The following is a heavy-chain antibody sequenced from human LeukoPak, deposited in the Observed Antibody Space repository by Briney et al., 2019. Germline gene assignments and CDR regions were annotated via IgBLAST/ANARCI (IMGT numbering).Heavy chain of an antibody. CDR1: GYTFTSYY. Sequence: GASVKVSCKASGYTFTSYYRHWVRPAGGQGLAWMDIINPSGGSTSYAQKFQGRVTMTRDMSTSTVYMELSSLRSEDTAVYYCARDRGGRSSSPYWYFDLWGRGTLVTVSS. V-gene: IGHV1-46*01. D-gene: IGHD6-13*01. CDR2: INPSGGST. CDR3: ARDRGGRSSSPYWYFDL. J-gene: IGHJ2*01.